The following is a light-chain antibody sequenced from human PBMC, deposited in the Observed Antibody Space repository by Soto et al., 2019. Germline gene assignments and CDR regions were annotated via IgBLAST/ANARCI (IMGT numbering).Light chain of an antibody. J-gene: IGLJ1*01. Sequence: QSALTQPPSASGSPGQSVTISCTGTSSDVGGYNYVSWYQQHTGKAPKLMIYEVSKRPSGVPDRFSGSKSGTTASLTVSGLQAEDEADYYCSSYAGSNNLVFGTGTKRTVL. CDR2: EVS. CDR1: SSDVGGYNY. CDR3: SSYAGSNNLV. V-gene: IGLV2-8*01.